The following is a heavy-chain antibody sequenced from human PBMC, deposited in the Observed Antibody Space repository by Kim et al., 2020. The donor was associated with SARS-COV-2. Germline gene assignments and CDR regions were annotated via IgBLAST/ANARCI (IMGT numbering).Heavy chain of an antibody. CDR1: GFTFSSYA. D-gene: IGHD3-22*01. Sequence: GGSLRLSCAASGFTFSSYAMSWVRQAPGKGLEWVSAISGSGGSTYYADSVKGRFTISRDNSKNTLYLQMNSLRAEDTAVYYCATVRDMIVVVSPFDYWGQGTLVTVSS. J-gene: IGHJ4*02. V-gene: IGHV3-23*01. CDR3: ATVRDMIVVVSPFDY. CDR2: ISGSGGST.